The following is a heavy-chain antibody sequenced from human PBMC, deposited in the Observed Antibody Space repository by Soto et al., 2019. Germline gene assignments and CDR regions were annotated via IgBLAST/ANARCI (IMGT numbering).Heavy chain of an antibody. CDR2: MNPNSGNT. V-gene: IGHV1-8*01. CDR1: GYTFTSYD. J-gene: IGHJ5*02. Sequence: SVKVSCKASGYTFTSYDINWVRQATGQGLEWMGWMNPNSGNTGYAQKFQGRVTMTRNTSISTAYMELSSLRSEDTAVYYCARPRRSTYYDFWSGYSTRYNWFDPWGQGTLVTVSS. CDR3: ARPRRSTYYDFWSGYSTRYNWFDP. D-gene: IGHD3-3*01.